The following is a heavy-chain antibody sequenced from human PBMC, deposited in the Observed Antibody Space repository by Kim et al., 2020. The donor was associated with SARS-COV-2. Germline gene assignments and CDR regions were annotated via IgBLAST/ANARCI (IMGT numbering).Heavy chain of an antibody. D-gene: IGHD3-9*01. CDR3: ARAKFDWLLYSYGMDV. Sequence: GGSLRLSCAASGFTFSSYEMNWVRQAPGKGLEWVSYISSSGSTIYYADSVKGRFTISRDNAKNSLCLQMNSLRAEDTAVYYCARAKFDWLLYSYGMDVWGQGTTVTVSS. V-gene: IGHV3-48*03. J-gene: IGHJ6*02. CDR1: GFTFSSYE. CDR2: ISSSGSTI.